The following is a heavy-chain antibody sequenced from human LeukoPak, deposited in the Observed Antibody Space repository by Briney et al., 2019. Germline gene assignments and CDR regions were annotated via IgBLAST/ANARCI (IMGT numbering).Heavy chain of an antibody. CDR2: ISAYNGNT. D-gene: IGHD3-22*01. J-gene: IGHJ4*02. CDR1: GYTFTGYG. Sequence: ASVKVSCKASGYTFTGYGISWVRQAPGQGLEWMGWISAYNGNTNYAQKLQGRVTMTTDTSTSTAYMELRSLRSDDTAVYYCARDLGVYYDSSGYDYWGQGTLVTVSS. V-gene: IGHV1-18*01. CDR3: ARDLGVYYDSSGYDY.